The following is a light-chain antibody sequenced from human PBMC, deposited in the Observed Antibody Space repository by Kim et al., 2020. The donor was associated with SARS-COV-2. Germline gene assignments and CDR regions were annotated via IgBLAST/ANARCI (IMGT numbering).Light chain of an antibody. V-gene: IGLV3-1*01. CDR1: KLGDKY. J-gene: IGLJ3*02. CDR3: QAWDSSTWV. Sequence: SYELTQPPSVSVSPGQTASITCSVDKLGDKYACWYQQKPGQSPVLVIYQDSKRPSGIPERFSGSNSGNTATLTISGTQAMDEADYYCQAWDSSTWVFGGGTQLTVL. CDR2: QDS.